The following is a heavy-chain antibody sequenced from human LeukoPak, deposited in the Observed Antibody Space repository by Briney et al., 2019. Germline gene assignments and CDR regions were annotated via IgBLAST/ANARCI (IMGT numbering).Heavy chain of an antibody. CDR2: IYHSGSS. J-gene: IGHJ4*02. CDR1: GYSISSGYY. Sequence: SETLSLTCAVSGYSISSGYYWAWIRQYPGEGLEWIGTIYHSGSSYYSPSLKSRVTISVDTSKNQFSLKLTSVTAADTAVYYCARQSTVFGAVIIGELDYWGQGTLVTVSS. V-gene: IGHV4-38-2*01. D-gene: IGHD3-3*01. CDR3: ARQSTVFGAVIIGELDY.